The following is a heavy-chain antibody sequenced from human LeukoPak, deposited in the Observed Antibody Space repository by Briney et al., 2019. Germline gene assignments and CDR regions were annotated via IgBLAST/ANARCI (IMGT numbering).Heavy chain of an antibody. J-gene: IGHJ4*02. Sequence: PSETLSLTCTVSGASVTTHYWSWIRQPPGKGLEWIGNIFYSGINSYHSSYDSSLQSRVTMSIDTSKNQVSLNLSSVTAADTAVYYCAREGEDGYNYWSGYFDYWGQGTLVTVSS. CDR3: AREGEDGYNYWSGYFDY. CDR2: IFYSGINSYHS. CDR1: GASVTTHY. D-gene: IGHD5-24*01. V-gene: IGHV4-59*02.